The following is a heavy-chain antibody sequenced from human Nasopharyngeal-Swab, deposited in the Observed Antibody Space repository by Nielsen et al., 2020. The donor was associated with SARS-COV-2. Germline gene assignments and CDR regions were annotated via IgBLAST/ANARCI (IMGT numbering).Heavy chain of an antibody. V-gene: IGHV2-70*11. CDR1: GFSLSTSGMC. J-gene: IGHJ4*02. CDR3: ARDSMVRGVSPFDY. Sequence: SGPTLLQPTPTLTLTCTFSGFSLSTSGMCVGWIRQPPGKALEWLARIDWDDDKYYSTSLKTRLTISKDTSKNQVVLTMTNMDPVDTATYYCARDSMVRGVSPFDYWGQGTLVTVSS. CDR2: IDWDDDK. D-gene: IGHD3-10*01.